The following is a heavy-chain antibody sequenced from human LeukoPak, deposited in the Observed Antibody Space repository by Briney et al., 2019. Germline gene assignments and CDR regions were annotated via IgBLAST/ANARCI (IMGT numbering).Heavy chain of an antibody. J-gene: IGHJ5*02. CDR2: IYYSGST. D-gene: IGHD1-7*01. CDR3: ARTPYNWNYHWFDP. Sequence: PSETLSLTCTVSGGSISSYYWSWIRQPPGKGLEWIGYIYYSGSTYYNPSLKSRVTISVDTSKNQFSLKLSSVTAADTAVYYCARTPYNWNYHWFDPWGQGTLVTVSS. V-gene: IGHV4-59*06. CDR1: GGSISSYY.